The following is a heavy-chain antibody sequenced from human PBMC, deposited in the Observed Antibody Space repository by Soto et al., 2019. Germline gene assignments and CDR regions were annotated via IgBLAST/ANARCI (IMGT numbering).Heavy chain of an antibody. D-gene: IGHD3-3*01. CDR2: ISAYNGNT. V-gene: IGHV1-18*01. Sequence: ASVKVSCKASGYTFTSYGISWVRQAPGQGLEWMGWISAYNGNTNYAQKLQGRVTMTTDTSTSTAYMELRSLRSDDTAVYYCARDRYDFWSGYSLRGYYYYGMDVWGQGTTVTVSS. CDR3: ARDRYDFWSGYSLRGYYYYGMDV. J-gene: IGHJ6*02. CDR1: GYTFTSYG.